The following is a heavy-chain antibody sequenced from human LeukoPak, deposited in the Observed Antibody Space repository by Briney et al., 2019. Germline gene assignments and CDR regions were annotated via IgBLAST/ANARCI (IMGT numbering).Heavy chain of an antibody. Sequence: ASVKVSCKASGYTFNTFGITWVRQAPGQGLEWLGWIAVYNGDTNYAQKFQGRVTITADESTSTAYMELSSLRSEDTAVYYCARGSDYMDVWGKGTTVTISS. V-gene: IGHV1-18*01. CDR2: IAVYNGDT. J-gene: IGHJ6*03. CDR3: ARGSDYMDV. CDR1: GYTFNTFG.